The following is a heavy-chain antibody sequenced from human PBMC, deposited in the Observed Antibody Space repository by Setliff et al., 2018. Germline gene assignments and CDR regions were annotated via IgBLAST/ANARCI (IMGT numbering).Heavy chain of an antibody. CDR1: GFSFSSFW. Sequence: GGSLGLSCAASGFSFSSFWMAWVRQSPGRGLEWVANINQDGSGKFYVDSVEGRFTISRDNAKNSLSLQMNNLRTEDTAVYYCFGAGTCSYWGQGTLVTVSS. CDR2: INQDGSGK. D-gene: IGHD3-10*01. CDR3: FGAGTCSY. V-gene: IGHV3-7*01. J-gene: IGHJ4*02.